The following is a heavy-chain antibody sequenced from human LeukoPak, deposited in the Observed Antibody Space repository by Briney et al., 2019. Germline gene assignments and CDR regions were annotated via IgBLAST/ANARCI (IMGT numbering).Heavy chain of an antibody. J-gene: IGHJ4*02. V-gene: IGHV3-48*04. D-gene: IGHD1-1*01. CDR3: ARDHNYAFDN. Sequence: GGSLRLSCAASGFTFSSYSMNWVRQAPGRGLEWISYIGISSGNTKYADSVKGRFTISGDSAKNSLYLQMNSLRVEDTAVYYCARDHNYAFDNWGQGTLVTVSS. CDR2: IGISSGNT. CDR1: GFTFSSYS.